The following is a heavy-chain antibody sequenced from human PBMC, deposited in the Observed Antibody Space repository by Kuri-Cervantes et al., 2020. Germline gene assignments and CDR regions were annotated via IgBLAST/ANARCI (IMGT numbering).Heavy chain of an antibody. J-gene: IGHJ4*02. D-gene: IGHD6-19*01. Sequence: ASVKVSCKASGYTFTSYGISWVRQAPGQRLEWMGWINAGNGNTKYSQKFQGRVTMTRDTSTSTVYMELSSLRSEDTAVYYCARGRRMAVAGTWFDYWGQGTLVTVSS. V-gene: IGHV1-18*01. CDR1: GYTFTSYG. CDR2: INAGNGNT. CDR3: ARGRRMAVAGTWFDY.